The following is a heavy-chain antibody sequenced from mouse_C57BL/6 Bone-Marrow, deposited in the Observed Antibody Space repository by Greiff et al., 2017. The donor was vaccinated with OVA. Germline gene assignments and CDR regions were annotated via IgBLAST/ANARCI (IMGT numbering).Heavy chain of an antibody. V-gene: IGHV1-82*01. CDR1: GYAFSSSW. J-gene: IGHJ2*01. D-gene: IGHD4-1*01. CDR2: IYPGDGDT. Sequence: QVQLKESGPELVKPGASVKISCKASGYAFSSSWMNWVKQRPGKGLEWIGRIYPGDGDTNYNGKFKGKATLTADKSSSTAYMQLSSLTSEDSAVYFCARSEVLGRYFDYWGQGTTLTVSS. CDR3: ARSEVLGRYFDY.